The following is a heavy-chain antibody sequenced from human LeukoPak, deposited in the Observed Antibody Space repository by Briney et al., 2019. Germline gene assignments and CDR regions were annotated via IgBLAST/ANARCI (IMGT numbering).Heavy chain of an antibody. V-gene: IGHV3-48*04. Sequence: GGSLRLSCAASGFTFSTYSMNWVRQAPGKGLEWISYMSSTGNTIYYAESVKGRFTVSRDSANNSMSLQMTSLRAEDSAVYYCARSSSYFTYFDLWGRDTLVTVSS. CDR2: MSSTGNTI. D-gene: IGHD2/OR15-2a*01. CDR3: ARSSSYFTYFDL. J-gene: IGHJ2*01. CDR1: GFTFSTYS.